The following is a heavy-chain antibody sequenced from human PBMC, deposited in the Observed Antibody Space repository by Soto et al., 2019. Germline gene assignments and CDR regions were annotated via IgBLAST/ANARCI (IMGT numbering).Heavy chain of an antibody. Sequence: SETLSLTCTVSGGSISSGAYYWSWILKHPGKGLEWIRYIYYSGSTYYNPSLKSRVTISVDTSKNQFSLKLSSVTAEDTAVYYCAREIRYYDSSGYSNNWFDPWGQGTLVTVSS. V-gene: IGHV4-31*03. J-gene: IGHJ5*02. D-gene: IGHD3-22*01. CDR3: AREIRYYDSSGYSNNWFDP. CDR1: GGSISSGAYY. CDR2: IYYSGST.